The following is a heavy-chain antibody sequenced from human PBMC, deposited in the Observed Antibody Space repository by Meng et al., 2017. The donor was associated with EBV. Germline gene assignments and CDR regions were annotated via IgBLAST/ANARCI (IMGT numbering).Heavy chain of an antibody. CDR1: GGPFRYNA. CDR2: VRPRLGAP. Sequence: VQSVNAAAEVKKPGSSVKVSCKSSGGPFRYNAISLARQAPGQGLEWLGGVRPRLGAPNYAQKFHGRVKITADESTSTHYMDLSSLRSEDTAIYYCASESGRGYTPDYWGQGTLVTVSS. J-gene: IGHJ4*02. D-gene: IGHD3-10*01. V-gene: IGHV1-69*01. CDR3: ASESGRGYTPDY.